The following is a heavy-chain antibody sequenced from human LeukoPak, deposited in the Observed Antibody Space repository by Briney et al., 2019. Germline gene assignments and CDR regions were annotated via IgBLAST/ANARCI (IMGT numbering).Heavy chain of an antibody. CDR2: INAGNGNT. V-gene: IGHV1-3*01. J-gene: IGHJ6*02. Sequence: ASVKVSCKASGGTFSSYAISWVRQAPGQGLEWMGWINAGNGNTKYSQKFQGRVTITRDTSASTAYMELSSLRSEDTAVYYCARDCANQDFWSGLYYYYYGMDVWGQGTTVTVSS. CDR1: GGTFSSYA. D-gene: IGHD3-3*01. CDR3: ARDCANQDFWSGLYYYYYGMDV.